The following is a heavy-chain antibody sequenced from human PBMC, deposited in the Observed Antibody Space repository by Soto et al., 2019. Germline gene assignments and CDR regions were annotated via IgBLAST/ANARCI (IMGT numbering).Heavy chain of an antibody. CDR2: ISAYNGNT. Sequence: GASVKVSCKASGYTFTSYGISCVRQAPGQGLEWMGWISAYNGNTNYAQKLQGRVTMTTDTSTSTAYMELRSLRSDDTAVYYCASSRSGGSGSYYKYWGQGTLVTVSS. V-gene: IGHV1-18*01. CDR1: GYTFTSYG. D-gene: IGHD3-10*01. CDR3: ASSRSGGSGSYYKY. J-gene: IGHJ4*02.